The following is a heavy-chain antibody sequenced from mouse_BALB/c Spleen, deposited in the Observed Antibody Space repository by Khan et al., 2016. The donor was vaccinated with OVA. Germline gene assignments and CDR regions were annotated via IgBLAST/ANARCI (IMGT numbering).Heavy chain of an antibody. Sequence: EVQLQESGPGLVKPSQSLSLTCTVTGYSTTSDYAWNWIRQFPGNKLEWMGYIKYSGSTSYNPSLKSRISITRNTSQNQFFLQLSSVTTEDTATYYCARSGTISTVVATDFDSWGQGTTLTVSS. J-gene: IGHJ2*01. CDR2: IKYSGST. D-gene: IGHD1-1*01. CDR1: GYSTTSDYA. V-gene: IGHV3-2*02. CDR3: ARSGTISTVVATDFDS.